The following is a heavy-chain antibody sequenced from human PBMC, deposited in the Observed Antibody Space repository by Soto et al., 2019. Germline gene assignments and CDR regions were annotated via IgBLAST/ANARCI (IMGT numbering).Heavy chain of an antibody. V-gene: IGHV3-11*01. CDR2: ISTSGSPA. CDR3: ATGGIYYEA. CDR1: GFAFRHNY. D-gene: IGHD1-26*01. J-gene: IGHJ5*02. Sequence: VQLLESGGGLVQPGGSLRLSCAASGFAFRHNYLTWIRQAPGKGLEWLSYISTSGSPAYYADSVKGRFTISTDNAKKSLYLQMDSLRAEDTGVYYCATGGIYYEAWGQGTLVTVSS.